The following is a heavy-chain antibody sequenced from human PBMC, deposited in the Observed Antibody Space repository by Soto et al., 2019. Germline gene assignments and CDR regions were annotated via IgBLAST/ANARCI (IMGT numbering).Heavy chain of an antibody. J-gene: IGHJ6*02. D-gene: IGHD3-9*01. CDR1: GGSISSGGYY. CDR3: ARGIRRLRYFDWSVNYYGMDV. V-gene: IGHV4-31*03. Sequence: QVQLQESGPGLVKPSQTLSLTCTVSGGSISSGGYYWSWIRQHPGKGLEWIGYIYYSGSTYYNPSLKSRVTISVDTSKNQFSLKLSSVTAADTAVYYCARGIRRLRYFDWSVNYYGMDVWGQGTTVTVSS. CDR2: IYYSGST.